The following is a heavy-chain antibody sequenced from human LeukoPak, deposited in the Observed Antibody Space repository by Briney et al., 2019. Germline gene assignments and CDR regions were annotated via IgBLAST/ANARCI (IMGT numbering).Heavy chain of an antibody. Sequence: GGPLRLSCAASGFTFSGYAMHWFRQAPGKGLEWVAVISYDGSNEYYADSVKGRFTISRDNSKNTLYLQMNSLSVEDTAVYYCARVGYYASGPFSYFDYWGQGTLVTVSS. V-gene: IGHV3-30-3*01. D-gene: IGHD3-10*01. CDR3: ARVGYYASGPFSYFDY. CDR2: ISYDGSNE. CDR1: GFTFSGYA. J-gene: IGHJ4*02.